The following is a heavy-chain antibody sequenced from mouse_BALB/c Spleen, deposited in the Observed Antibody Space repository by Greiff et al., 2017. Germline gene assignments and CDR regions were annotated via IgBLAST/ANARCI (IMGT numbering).Heavy chain of an antibody. Sequence: EVQLVESGGGLVKPGGSLKLSCAASGFAFSSYDMSWVRQTPEKRLEWVAYISSGGGSTYYPDTVKGRFTISRDNAKNTLYLQMSSLKSEDTAMYYCARHNYGSGGYFDVWGAGTTVTVSS. CDR2: ISSGGGST. J-gene: IGHJ1*01. D-gene: IGHD1-1*01. CDR3: ARHNYGSGGYFDV. CDR1: GFAFSSYD. V-gene: IGHV5-12-1*01.